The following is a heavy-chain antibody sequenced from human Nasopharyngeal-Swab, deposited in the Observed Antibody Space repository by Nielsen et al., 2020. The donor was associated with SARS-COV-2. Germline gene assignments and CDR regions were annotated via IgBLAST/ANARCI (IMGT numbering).Heavy chain of an antibody. Sequence: SETLSLTCAVSGGSISSPGNSWSWIRQPPGKTLEWIGYIYHNGNTYYNLSLKSRLTISVDTAKNQFSLNLSSVTAADTAVYFCVRDVYDSSGGYYFDYWGQGALVTVSS. D-gene: IGHD3-22*01. CDR3: VRDVYDSSGGYYFDY. CDR2: IYHNGNT. J-gene: IGHJ4*02. CDR1: GGSISSPGNS. V-gene: IGHV4-30-2*05.